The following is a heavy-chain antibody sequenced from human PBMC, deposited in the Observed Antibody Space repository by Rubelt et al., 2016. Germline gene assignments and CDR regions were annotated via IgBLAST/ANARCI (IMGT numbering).Heavy chain of an antibody. CDR2: ISSSGGTI. CDR3: VGGKSEFPFAFDS. CDR1: GFTFGNYH. J-gene: IGHJ4*02. V-gene: IGHV3-48*01. Sequence: EVHLSESGGGLEQPGGSLRLSCAASGFTFGNYHLTWVRQAPGKGLEWVSYISSSGGTIYYADSVKGRFTISRDNAKNALYLQRNRLRAEDTAVYYWVGGKSEFPFAFDSWGQGTLVTVSS.